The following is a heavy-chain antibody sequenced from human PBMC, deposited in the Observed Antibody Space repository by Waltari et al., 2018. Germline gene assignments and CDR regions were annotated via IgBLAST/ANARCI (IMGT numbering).Heavy chain of an antibody. CDR3: AKDIAPAGTRYFDY. V-gene: IGHV3-23*01. D-gene: IGHD6-13*01. Sequence: EVQLLESGGGLVQPGGSLRLSCVASGLTLSRYTMSWVRQAPGKGREWVVSIVGSVISTYYADSVKGRFTISRDNSKDTLYLQINSLRAEDTAVYYCAKDIAPAGTRYFDYWGQGTLVTVSS. J-gene: IGHJ4*02. CDR1: GLTLSRYT. CDR2: IVGSVIST.